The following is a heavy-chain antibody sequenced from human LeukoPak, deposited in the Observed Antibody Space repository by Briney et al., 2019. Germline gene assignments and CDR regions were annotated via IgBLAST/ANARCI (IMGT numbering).Heavy chain of an antibody. CDR1: GVSFSSTSYY. J-gene: IGHJ5*02. Sequence: SETLSLTCSVSGVSFSSTSYYWGWIRQPPGKGLEWIANIYHTGSTYYNPSLKSRVIISVDTSANQFSLKLNSVTAADTAVYYCARPIRSRDNNWFDPWGQGILVTVSS. D-gene: IGHD3-10*01. V-gene: IGHV4-39*01. CDR2: IYHTGST. CDR3: ARPIRSRDNNWFDP.